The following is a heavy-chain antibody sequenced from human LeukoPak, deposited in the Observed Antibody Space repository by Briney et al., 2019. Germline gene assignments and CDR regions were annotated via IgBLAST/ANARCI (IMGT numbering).Heavy chain of an antibody. CDR1: GFTFSSYA. Sequence: GRSLRLSCAASGFTFSSYAMHWVRQAPGKGLEWVAVISYDGSNKYYADSVKGRFTISRDNSKNTLYLQMNSLRAEDTAVYYCARVGAGYDCSGYYIPGFYFDYWGQGTLVTVSS. J-gene: IGHJ4*02. CDR2: ISYDGSNK. V-gene: IGHV3-30-3*01. CDR3: ARVGAGYDCSGYYIPGFYFDY. D-gene: IGHD3-22*01.